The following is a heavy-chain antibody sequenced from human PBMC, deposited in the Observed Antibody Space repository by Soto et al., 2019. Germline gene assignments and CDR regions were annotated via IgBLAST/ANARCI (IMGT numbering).Heavy chain of an antibody. CDR2: ISYDGRNK. V-gene: IGHV3-30*18. D-gene: IGHD6-13*01. Sequence: QVQLVESGGGVVQPGRSLRLSCAASGFTFSSYGMYWVRQAPGKGLEWVAVISYDGRNKYYADSVKGRFTISRDNSKNTLYLQMNSLRAEDTAVYYCAKDQRYSSSWYPGNSYYYGMDVWGQGTTVTVSS. J-gene: IGHJ6*02. CDR1: GFTFSSYG. CDR3: AKDQRYSSSWYPGNSYYYGMDV.